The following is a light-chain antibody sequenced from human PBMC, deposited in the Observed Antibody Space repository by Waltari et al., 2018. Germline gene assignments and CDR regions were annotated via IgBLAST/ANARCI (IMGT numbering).Light chain of an antibody. CDR1: RSNIGSNT. CDR2: LDE. CDR3: STWDDSLNDVL. Sequence: QSVLTQPPSTSGTPGERVTISCSGGRSNIGSNTVDWYKQVPGTAPQLLIYLDEQRTSGVPARFSASKSGTSASLAISGLQSGDEADYYCSTWDDSLNDVLFGGGTRVTVL. V-gene: IGLV1-44*01. J-gene: IGLJ2*01.